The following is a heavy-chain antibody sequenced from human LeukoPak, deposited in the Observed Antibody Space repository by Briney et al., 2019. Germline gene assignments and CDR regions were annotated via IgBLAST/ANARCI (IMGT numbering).Heavy chain of an antibody. J-gene: IGHJ4*02. V-gene: IGHV4-59*01. D-gene: IGHD3-9*01. CDR3: AREVTQYYDILTGCHGGPFDY. CDR1: GGSISSYY. Sequence: SETLPLTCTVSGGSISSYYWSWIRQPPGKGLEWIGYIYYSGSTNYNPSLKSRVTISVDTSKNQFSLKLSSVTAADTAVYYCAREVTQYYDILTGCHGGPFDYWGQGTLVTVSS. CDR2: IYYSGST.